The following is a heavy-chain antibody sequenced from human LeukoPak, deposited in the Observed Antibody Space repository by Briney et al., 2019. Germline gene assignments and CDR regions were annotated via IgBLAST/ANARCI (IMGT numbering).Heavy chain of an antibody. CDR1: GYSYTSYW. J-gene: IGHJ4*02. D-gene: IGHD1-14*01. CDR3: ARHSVGTGEPDYFDY. V-gene: IGHV5-51*01. CDR2: IYPADSDT. Sequence: GESLKISCKGSGYSYTSYWIGWVRQMPGKGLEWMGIIYPADSDTRYSPSFQGQVTISADKSISTAYLQWSSLKASDTAMYYCARHSVGTGEPDYFDYWGQGTLVTVSS.